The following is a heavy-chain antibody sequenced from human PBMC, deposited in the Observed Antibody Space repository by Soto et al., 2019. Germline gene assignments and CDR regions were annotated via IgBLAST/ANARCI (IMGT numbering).Heavy chain of an antibody. Sequence: SQTLSLSCVISGDSVSSNSAGWNWIRQSPSRGLEWLGRTYYKSKWNNDYALSVKSRITINPDTSKNQFSLHLYSVTPEDTAVYYCAGITWFRGMDVWGQGTPVSVSS. J-gene: IGHJ6*02. CDR1: GDSVSSNSAG. CDR3: AGITWFRGMDV. D-gene: IGHD3-10*01. V-gene: IGHV6-1*01. CDR2: TYYKSKWNN.